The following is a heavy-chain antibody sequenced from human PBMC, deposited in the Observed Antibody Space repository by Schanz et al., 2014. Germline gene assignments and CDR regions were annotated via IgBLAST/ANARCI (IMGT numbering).Heavy chain of an antibody. V-gene: IGHV3-48*04. CDR2: ISSGGTTI. J-gene: IGHJ6*02. Sequence: EVQLVESGGRLVQPGESLRLSCAVSGFSFSSYSMSWVRQAPGKGLEWIAYISSGGTTIYYADSVKGRFTISRDDAKNSLYLQMNSLRAEDTALYYCAKDRQTTVNRVGYYYGMDVWGQGTTVTVSS. D-gene: IGHD4-4*01. CDR3: AKDRQTTVNRVGYYYGMDV. CDR1: GFSFSSYS.